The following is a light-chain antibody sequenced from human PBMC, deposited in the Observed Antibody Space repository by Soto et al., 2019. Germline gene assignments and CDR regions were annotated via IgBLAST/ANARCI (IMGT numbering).Light chain of an antibody. CDR3: CTFAGRYCYV. Sequence: HSALTQPHSVSGSRGQSVTMSCTGTSSDVGSYNFVSWHQQHPGKAPKLMIYDVAKRPSGVPDRFSGSKSGNTASLTISGLEAEDEADYYCCTFAGRYCYVFGNGTKVTVL. J-gene: IGLJ1*01. CDR1: SSDVGSYNF. V-gene: IGLV2-11*01. CDR2: DVA.